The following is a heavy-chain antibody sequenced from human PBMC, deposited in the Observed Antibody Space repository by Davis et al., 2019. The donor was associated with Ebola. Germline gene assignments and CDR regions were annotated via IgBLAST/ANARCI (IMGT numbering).Heavy chain of an antibody. Sequence: GGSLRLSCAASGFSFSSYWMSWVRQAPGRGLEWVANIKQDGSEKYYVDSVEGRFTISRDNAKNSLYLQMNSLRAEDTAVYYCARGPSTGNSFSYWGQGTLVTVSS. D-gene: IGHD6-13*01. CDR2: IKQDGSEK. V-gene: IGHV3-7*01. J-gene: IGHJ4*02. CDR3: ARGPSTGNSFSY. CDR1: GFSFSSYW.